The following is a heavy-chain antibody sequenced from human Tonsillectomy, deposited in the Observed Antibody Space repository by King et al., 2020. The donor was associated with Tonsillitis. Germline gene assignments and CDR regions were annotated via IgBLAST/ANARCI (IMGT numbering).Heavy chain of an antibody. D-gene: IGHD6-19*01. CDR2: ISYDGSNK. CDR1: GFTFSSYG. J-gene: IGHJ4*02. Sequence: VQLVESGGGVVQPGRSLRLSCAASGFTFSSYGMHWVRQAPGKGLEWVAVISYDGSNKYYADSVKGRFTISRDNSKNTLYLQMNSLRAEDTAVYYCAKDARGRLVYYFDYWGQGTLVTVSS. CDR3: AKDARGRLVYYFDY. V-gene: IGHV3-30*18.